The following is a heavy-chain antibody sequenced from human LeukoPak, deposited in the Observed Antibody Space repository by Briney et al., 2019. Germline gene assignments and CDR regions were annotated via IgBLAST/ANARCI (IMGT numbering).Heavy chain of an antibody. D-gene: IGHD1-26*01. CDR2: IYYSGST. CDR3: ARAGVGATTDPSPPDYYYYYGMDV. J-gene: IGHJ6*02. V-gene: IGHV4-59*01. Sequence: SETLSLTCTVSGGSISYYYWSWIRQPPGKGLEWIGYIYYSGSTTYNPSLKSRVTVSVDTSKNQFSLNLTSVTTADTAVYYCARAGVGATTDPSPPDYYYYYGMDVWGQGTTVTVSS. CDR1: GGSISYYY.